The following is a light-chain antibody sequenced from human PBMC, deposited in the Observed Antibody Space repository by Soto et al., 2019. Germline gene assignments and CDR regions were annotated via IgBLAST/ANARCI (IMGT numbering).Light chain of an antibody. V-gene: IGLV2-14*01. Sequence: QSVLTQPGSVSGSPGQSITIYCTGTSRNVGGYEFVCWYHQHPDNAPKLIIYDVSDRVSGESSRFSGSKSANTASLTISGLQAEDEADYCCSSYTSSGTDGFGTGTKVTVL. CDR3: SSYTSSGTDG. CDR2: DVS. J-gene: IGLJ1*01. CDR1: SRNVGGYEF.